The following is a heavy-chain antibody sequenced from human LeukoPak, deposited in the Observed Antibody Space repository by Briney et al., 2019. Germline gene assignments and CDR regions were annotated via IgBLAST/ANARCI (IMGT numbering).Heavy chain of an antibody. J-gene: IGHJ3*02. CDR1: GFTFSSYG. Sequence: GRSLRLSCAASGFTFSSYGMHWVRQAPGKGLEWVAVISYDGSNKYYADSVKGRFTISRDNSKNTLYLQMNSLRAEDTAVYYCAKDAEAWDPHIGNAFDIWGQGTMVTVSS. V-gene: IGHV3-30*18. D-gene: IGHD1-14*01. CDR2: ISYDGSNK. CDR3: AKDAEAWDPHIGNAFDI.